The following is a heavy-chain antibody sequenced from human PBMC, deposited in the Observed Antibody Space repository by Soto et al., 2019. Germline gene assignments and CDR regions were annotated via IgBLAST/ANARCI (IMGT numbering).Heavy chain of an antibody. CDR3: ARDKITGIFDY. D-gene: IGHD2-8*02. Sequence: QVQLQQWGAGLLKPSETLSLTCAVYGGSFSGHYWTWIRQPPGTGLEWIGEIIHSGSTNYNPSPKSRVTISVDTSKNQFSLKLTSVTAADTALYYCARDKITGIFDYWGQGTLVTVSS. CDR1: GGSFSGHY. J-gene: IGHJ4*02. CDR2: IIHSGST. V-gene: IGHV4-34*12.